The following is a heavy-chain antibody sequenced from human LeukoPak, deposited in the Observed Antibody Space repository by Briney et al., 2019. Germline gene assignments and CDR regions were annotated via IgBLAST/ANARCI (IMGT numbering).Heavy chain of an antibody. CDR2: ISAHGTDT. CDR1: GFTFDNYS. D-gene: IGHD2-15*01. Sequence: GGSLRLSCAASGFTFDNYSIHWVRQAPGKGLEWVSLISAHGTDTYYAASVQGRFNISRDNSKNSLYLKMRSLRNEDTAVYYCAKDSGWQLIRAEYFQHWGQGTLVTVSS. V-gene: IGHV3-43*02. J-gene: IGHJ1*01. CDR3: AKDSGWQLIRAEYFQH.